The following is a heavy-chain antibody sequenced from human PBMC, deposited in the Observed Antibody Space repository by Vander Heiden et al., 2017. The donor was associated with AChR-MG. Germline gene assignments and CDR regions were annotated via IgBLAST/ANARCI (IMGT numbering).Heavy chain of an antibody. CDR3: ARDPFVVVVPAAILDY. J-gene: IGHJ4*02. CDR1: GSPFSSYA. Sequence: QVQLVESGGGVVQPGRSLRLPCAASGSPFSSYAMHWVRQAPGKGLEWVAVISYDGSNKYYADSVKGRFTISRDNSKNTLYLQMNSLRAEDTAVYYCARDPFVVVVPAAILDYWGQGTLVTVSS. D-gene: IGHD2-2*01. CDR2: ISYDGSNK. V-gene: IGHV3-30-3*01.